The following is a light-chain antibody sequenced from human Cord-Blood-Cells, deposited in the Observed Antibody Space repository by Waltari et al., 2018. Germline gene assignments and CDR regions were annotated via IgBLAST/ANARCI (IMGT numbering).Light chain of an antibody. V-gene: IGKV2-28*01. CDR1: QSLLHSNGYNY. CDR3: MQALQTPWT. J-gene: IGKJ1*01. CDR2: LGS. Sequence: DIVMTQSPLSLPVTPGEPASISCRSSQSLLHSNGYNYLDWYLQKPGQSPQLLIYLGSNRASGVHDRFSGSGSGTDFTLKISRVEAEDVGVYYYMQALQTPWTFGQGTKVEIK.